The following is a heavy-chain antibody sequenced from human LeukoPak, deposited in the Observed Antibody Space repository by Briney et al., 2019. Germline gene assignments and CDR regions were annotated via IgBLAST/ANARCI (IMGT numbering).Heavy chain of an antibody. D-gene: IGHD5-24*01. CDR3: VREEMALAHE. V-gene: IGHV3-11*01. Sequence: GGSLRLSCAASGFTFSNYYMNWIRQAPGEGLEWVSYISSSGRSMYYPDSVKGPFTFSRDNAQNPLYLQMNSLRDEDTAVYYCVREEMALAHEWGPGTLVTVSS. CDR1: GFTFSNYY. J-gene: IGHJ4*02. CDR2: ISSSGRSM.